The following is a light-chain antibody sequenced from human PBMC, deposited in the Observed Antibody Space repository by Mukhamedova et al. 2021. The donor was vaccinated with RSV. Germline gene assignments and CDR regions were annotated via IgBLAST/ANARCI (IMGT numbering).Light chain of an antibody. J-gene: IGKJ2*01. CDR3: LQHGRYPYT. CDR2: TAS. V-gene: IGKV1-17*01. Sequence: WYQRRVHGKAPKRLIYTASSLQGGVPARFSGSGSGTEFALTITSLQREDSATYFCLQHGRYPYTFGQGTKPETK.